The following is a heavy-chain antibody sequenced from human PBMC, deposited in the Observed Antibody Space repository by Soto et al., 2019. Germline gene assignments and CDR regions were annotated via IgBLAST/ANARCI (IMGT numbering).Heavy chain of an antibody. Sequence: QVQLVESGGGVVQPGRSLRLSCAASGFTFSSYGMYWVRQAPGKGLEWVARISYDGSDQFYGDSVKGRFTISRDNSKNSLYLQMNSLRAEDRAGYYCAKEDSSSWHYYYGMDVWGQGTTVTVSS. J-gene: IGHJ6*02. V-gene: IGHV3-30*18. CDR2: ISYDGSDQ. CDR1: GFTFSSYG. CDR3: AKEDSSSWHYYYGMDV. D-gene: IGHD6-13*01.